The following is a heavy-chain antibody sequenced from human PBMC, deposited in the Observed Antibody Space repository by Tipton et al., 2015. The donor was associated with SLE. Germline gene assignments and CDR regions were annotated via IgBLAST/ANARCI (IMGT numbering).Heavy chain of an antibody. J-gene: IGHJ4*02. CDR3: ARVVVECISHSCYNFDS. CDR1: GGSISSRNYY. CDR2: IYSSGSA. Sequence: TLSLTCIVSGGSISSRNYYWSWIRQPAGKGLEWIGRIYSSGSANYNPSLRSRASISVDTSKNRFSLTLSSVTAADTAVYYCARVVVECISHSCYNFDSWGQGTLVTVSS. V-gene: IGHV4-61*02. D-gene: IGHD5-12*01.